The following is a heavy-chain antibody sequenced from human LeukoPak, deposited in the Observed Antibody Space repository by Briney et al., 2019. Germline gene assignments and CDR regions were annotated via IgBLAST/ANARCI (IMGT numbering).Heavy chain of an antibody. CDR2: INSDGSST. CDR1: GFTFSSYW. V-gene: IGHV3-74*01. Sequence: GGSLRLSCAASGFTFSSYWMHWVRQAPGKGLVWVSRINSDGSSTSYADSVKGRFTISRDNAKNTLYLQMNSLRAEDTAVYYCASRRMSWKDSSAYDAFDIWGQGTMVTVSS. J-gene: IGHJ3*02. CDR3: ASRRMSWKDSSAYDAFDI. D-gene: IGHD3-22*01.